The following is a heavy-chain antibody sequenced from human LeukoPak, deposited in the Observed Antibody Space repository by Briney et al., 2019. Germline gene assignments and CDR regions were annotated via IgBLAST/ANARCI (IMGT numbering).Heavy chain of an antibody. V-gene: IGHV1-69*05. D-gene: IGHD2-15*01. CDR1: GGTFSSYA. J-gene: IGHJ3*02. CDR2: IIPIFGTA. Sequence: SVKVSCKASGGTFSSYAISWVRQAPGQGLEWMGGIIPIFGTANYAQKFQGRVTITTDESTSTAYMELSSLRSEDTAVYYCARDKKVAPDAFDIWGQGTMVTVSS. CDR3: ARDKKVAPDAFDI.